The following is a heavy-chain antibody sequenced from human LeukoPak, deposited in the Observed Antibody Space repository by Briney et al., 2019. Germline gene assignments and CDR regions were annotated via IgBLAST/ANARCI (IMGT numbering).Heavy chain of an antibody. CDR3: ATHYHYGDYRNDAFDI. V-gene: IGHV4-39*07. CDR2: IYYSGST. J-gene: IGHJ3*02. D-gene: IGHD4-17*01. Sequence: PSETLSLTCTVSGGSISSSSYYWGWIRQPPGKGLEWIGSIYYSGSTYHNPSLKSRVTISVDTSKNQFSLKLSSVTAADTAVYYCATHYHYGDYRNDAFDIWGQGTMVTVSS. CDR1: GGSISSSSYY.